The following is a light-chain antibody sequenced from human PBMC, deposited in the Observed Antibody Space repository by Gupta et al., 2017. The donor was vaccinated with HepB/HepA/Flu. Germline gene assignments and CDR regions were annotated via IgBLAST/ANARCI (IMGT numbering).Light chain of an antibody. J-gene: IGKJ5*01. CDR1: QSISSY. Sequence: PGERATLSCRASQSISSYLTWYQQKPGQAPRLLIYDASNRATGIPARFSGSGSGTDFTLTISSLEPEDFAVYYCQQRANWRSTFGQGTRLEIK. V-gene: IGKV3-11*01. CDR2: DAS. CDR3: QQRANWRST.